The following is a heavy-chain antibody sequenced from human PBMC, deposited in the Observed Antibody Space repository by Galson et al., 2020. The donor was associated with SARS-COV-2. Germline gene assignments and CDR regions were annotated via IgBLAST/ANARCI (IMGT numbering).Heavy chain of an antibody. J-gene: IGHJ4*02. Sequence: GGSLRLSCVASGFTFNTYWMSWVRQAPGKGLEWVASIDQDGTKKYHVDSLKGRFTISRDNAKNSLYLQMNSLRAEDTAVYYCARDEHCSGDTCSSEHYDYWGQGTLVTVSS. V-gene: IGHV3-7*01. CDR3: ARDEHCSGDTCSSEHYDY. D-gene: IGHD2-15*01. CDR2: IDQDGTKK. CDR1: GFTFNTYW.